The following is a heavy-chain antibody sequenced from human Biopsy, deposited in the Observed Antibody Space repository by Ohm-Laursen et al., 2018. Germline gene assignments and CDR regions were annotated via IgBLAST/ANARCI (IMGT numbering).Heavy chain of an antibody. CDR1: SYTFTDYN. V-gene: IGHV1-2*02. D-gene: IGHD3-10*01. J-gene: IGHJ4*02. CDR3: ARDRMTDVFGGPTRTDVFDS. Sequence: GASVKVSCKASSYTFTDYNIHWMRQAPGQGLEWLGYINCKTGATNYAQKFRGRVTLTRDTSISAVYIELRRLKSDDAAVYFCARDRMTDVFGGPTRTDVFDSWGQGTPVTVSS. CDR2: INCKTGAT.